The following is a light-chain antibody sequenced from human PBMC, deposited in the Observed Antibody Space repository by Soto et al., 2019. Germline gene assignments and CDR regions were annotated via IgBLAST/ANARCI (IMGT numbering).Light chain of an antibody. Sequence: EIVMTQSPATLSVSPGEGVTLSCRASQSASSDLAWYQQKPGQSPRLLMYGASTRATDIPARFSGGGSGTEFTLTISSLQSEDVAIYYCQQYHDWPPITFGPGTKVDIK. CDR2: GAS. J-gene: IGKJ3*01. V-gene: IGKV3-15*01. CDR1: QSASSD. CDR3: QQYHDWPPIT.